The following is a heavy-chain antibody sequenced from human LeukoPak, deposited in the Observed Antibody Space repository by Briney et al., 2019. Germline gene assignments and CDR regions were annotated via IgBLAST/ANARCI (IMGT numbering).Heavy chain of an antibody. D-gene: IGHD4-23*01. J-gene: IGHJ6*02. CDR1: GYTFTNYY. CDR3: VRADYGGNSDYYYYGLDV. Sequence: ASVKVSCKASGYTFTNYYMHWVRQAPGQGLEWMGIINPGGGSTSYTQMFQGRVTMTRDTSTSTVYMELSGLRSEDTAVYYCVRADYGGNSDYYYYGLDVWGQGTTVTVSS. V-gene: IGHV1-46*01. CDR2: INPGGGST.